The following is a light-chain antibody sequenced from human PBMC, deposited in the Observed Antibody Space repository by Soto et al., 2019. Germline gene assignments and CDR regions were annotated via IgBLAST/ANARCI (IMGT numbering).Light chain of an antibody. CDR2: EVG. CDR1: NSDVGGYDY. Sequence: QSALTQPASVSGSPGQSITISCTGTNSDVGGYDYVSWYQQHPGKAPKLMIYEVGHRPSGVSNRFSGSRSGNTASLTISGLQAEDEADYYCSSYTSSTTLGVFGGGTQLTVL. J-gene: IGLJ3*02. V-gene: IGLV2-14*01. CDR3: SSYTSSTTLGV.